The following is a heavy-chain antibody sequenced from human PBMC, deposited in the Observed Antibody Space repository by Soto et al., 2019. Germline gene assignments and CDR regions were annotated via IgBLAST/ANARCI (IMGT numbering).Heavy chain of an antibody. Sequence: ASVNVSCKSSGYTFTSCYINWVRQATGQGLEWMGWMNPNSGNTGYAQKFQGRVTMTRNTSIGTAYMELSSLRSEDTAVYYCARGGRGSWYDYFGEIGFDPWGQGTLVTVAS. J-gene: IGHJ5*02. CDR2: MNPNSGNT. V-gene: IGHV1-8*01. CDR3: ARGGRGSWYDYFGEIGFDP. CDR1: GYTFTSCY. D-gene: IGHD6-13*01.